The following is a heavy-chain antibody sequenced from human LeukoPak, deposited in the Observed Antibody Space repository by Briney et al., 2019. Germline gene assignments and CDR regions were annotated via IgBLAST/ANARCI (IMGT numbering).Heavy chain of an antibody. V-gene: IGHV3-23*01. CDR3: AKRSRTVTTIDS. J-gene: IGHJ4*02. CDR1: GFSFSSFA. Sequence: GGSLRLSCAASGFSFSSFAMSSVRQAAEKGLEWVSAVSVSGDISYYADSVKGRFTISRDNSKNTLYLQMNSLRAEDTALYYCAKRSRTVTTIDSWGRGTLVTVSS. D-gene: IGHD4-11*01. CDR2: VSVSGDIS.